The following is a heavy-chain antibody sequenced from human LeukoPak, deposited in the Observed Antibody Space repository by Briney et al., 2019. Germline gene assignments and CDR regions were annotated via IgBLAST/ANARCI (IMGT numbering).Heavy chain of an antibody. J-gene: IGHJ5*02. D-gene: IGHD1-26*01. CDR1: GASINSYY. V-gene: IGHV4-59*01. Sequence: SETLPLTCSVSGASINSYYWNWIRQPPGKGLEWIGNTYNSGSTNYNPSLKSRVTISLDTSKNQFSLKMSSVTAADTAVYYCAKDWELGSWGQGTLVTVSS. CDR3: AKDWELGS. CDR2: TYNSGST.